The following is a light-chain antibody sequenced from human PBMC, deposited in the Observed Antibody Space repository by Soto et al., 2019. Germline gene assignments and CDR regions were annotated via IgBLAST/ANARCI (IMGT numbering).Light chain of an antibody. CDR1: SSDIGAYDS. CDR3: FSFTTTRTPV. V-gene: IGLV2-14*01. Sequence: CSLAQPASLSGSPGQSITSSCTGTSSDIGAYDSLATLQPPPGRAPKPTTPEVNHRPSRVSNRFSASQSGNTAYMTISGLHVEAEAQYLCFSFTTTRTPVFGPGTQVDVL. J-gene: IGLJ1*01. CDR2: EVN.